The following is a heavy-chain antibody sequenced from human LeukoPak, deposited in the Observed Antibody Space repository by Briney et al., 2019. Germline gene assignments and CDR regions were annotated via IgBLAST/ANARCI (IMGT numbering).Heavy chain of an antibody. CDR3: ARLEMATTTDYYYGMDV. CDR1: GFTFSSYW. D-gene: IGHD5-24*01. V-gene: IGHV3-7*01. J-gene: IGHJ6*02. CDR2: IKQDGSEK. Sequence: GGSLRLSCAASGFTFSSYWMSWVRQAPGKGLEWVANIKQDGSEKYYVDSVKGRFTISRDNAKNSLYLQMNSLRAEDTAVYYCARLEMATTTDYYYGMDVWGQGTTVTVSS.